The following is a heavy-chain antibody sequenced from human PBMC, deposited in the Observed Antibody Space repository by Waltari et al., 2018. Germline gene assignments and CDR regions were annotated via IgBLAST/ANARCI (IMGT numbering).Heavy chain of an antibody. J-gene: IGHJ4*02. D-gene: IGHD1-26*01. V-gene: IGHV1-8*03. CDR2: MNPNSGNT. CDR3: ARGPSGSSAAAAYRFDY. Sequence: QVQLVQSGAEVKKPGASVKVSCKASGYTFTSYDINWVRQATGQGLEWMGWMNPNSGNTGYAQKFQGRVTITRNTSISTAYMELSSLRSEDAAVYYCARGPSGSSAAAAYRFDYLGQGTLVTVSS. CDR1: GYTFTSYD.